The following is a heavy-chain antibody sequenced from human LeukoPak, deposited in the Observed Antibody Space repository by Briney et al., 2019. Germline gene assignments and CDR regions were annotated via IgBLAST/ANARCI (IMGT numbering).Heavy chain of an antibody. J-gene: IGHJ4*02. CDR2: IHYSGST. V-gene: IGHV4-59*12. Sequence: SETLSLTCTVSGCSISSYYWSWIRQPPGKGLEWIGYIHYSGSTNYNPSLKSRVTISVDTSKNQFSLKLSSVTAADTAVYYCARGLGVRGVDWGQGTLVTVSS. CDR1: GCSISSYY. CDR3: ARGLGVRGVD. D-gene: IGHD3-10*01.